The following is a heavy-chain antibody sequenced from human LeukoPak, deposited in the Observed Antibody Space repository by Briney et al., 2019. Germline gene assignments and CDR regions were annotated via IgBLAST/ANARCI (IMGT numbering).Heavy chain of an antibody. CDR1: GYTLSTYT. V-gene: IGHV1-3*01. D-gene: IGHD2-15*01. CDR2: IYAGNGNV. J-gene: IGHJ4*02. Sequence: ASVKVSCKASGYTLSTYTMHWLRQAPGQRPEWMGCIYAGNGNVKYSQNFQARVTITRDTSANTAYLELSSLRSEDTAVYYCAREVAIWGQGTLVTVSS. CDR3: AREVAI.